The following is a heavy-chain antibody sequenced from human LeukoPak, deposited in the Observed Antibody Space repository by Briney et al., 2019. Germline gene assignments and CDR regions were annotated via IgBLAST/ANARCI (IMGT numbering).Heavy chain of an antibody. D-gene: IGHD3-16*01. Sequence: SETLSLTCAVYGGSFSGYYWSWIRQPPGKGLEWIGEINHSGSTNYNPSLKSRVTISVDTSKNQFSLKLSSVTAADTAVYYCARAIEGGFDPWGQGTPVTVSS. J-gene: IGHJ5*02. V-gene: IGHV4-34*01. CDR2: INHSGST. CDR3: ARAIEGGFDP. CDR1: GGSFSGYY.